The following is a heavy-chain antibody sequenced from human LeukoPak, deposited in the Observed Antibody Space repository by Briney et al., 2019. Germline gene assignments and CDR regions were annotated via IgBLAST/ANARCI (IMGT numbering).Heavy chain of an antibody. J-gene: IGHJ4*02. CDR3: ARGGGYYYDSSGYSD. CDR1: GFTFSSYW. V-gene: IGHV3-74*01. D-gene: IGHD3-22*01. Sequence: LPGGSLRLSCAASGFTFSSYWMHWVRQAPGKGLVWVSRINSDGSSTSYADSVKGRFTISRDNAKNTLYLQMNSLRAEDTAVYYCARGGGYYYDSSGYSDWGRGTLVTVSS. CDR2: INSDGSST.